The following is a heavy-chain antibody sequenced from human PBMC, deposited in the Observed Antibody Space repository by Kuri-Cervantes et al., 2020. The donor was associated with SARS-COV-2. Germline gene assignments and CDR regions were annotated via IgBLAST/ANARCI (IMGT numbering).Heavy chain of an antibody. Sequence: SETLSLTCAVSGYSISSGYYWGWIRQPPGKGLEWIGSIYHSGSTYYNPSLKSRVTISVDTSKNQFSLKLSSVTAADTAVYYCARLRAGDFGLAYYFDYWGQGTLVTVSS. D-gene: IGHD7-27*01. CDR3: ARLRAGDFGLAYYFDY. CDR1: GYSISSGYY. J-gene: IGHJ4*02. CDR2: IYHSGST. V-gene: IGHV4-38-2*01.